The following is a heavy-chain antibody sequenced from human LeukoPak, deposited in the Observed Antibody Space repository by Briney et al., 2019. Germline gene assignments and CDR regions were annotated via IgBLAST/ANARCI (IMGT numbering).Heavy chain of an antibody. CDR2: INPNSGGT. V-gene: IGHV1-2*02. D-gene: IGHD2-15*01. CDR3: ARGLTRYCSGGSCYTRNGYFDY. Sequence: ASVKVSCKASGYTFTGYYMHWVRQAPGQGLEWMGWINPNSGGTNYAQKFQGRVTMTSDTSISTAYMELSRLRSDDTAVYYCARGLTRYCSGGSCYTRNGYFDYWGQGTLVTVSS. J-gene: IGHJ4*02. CDR1: GYTFTGYY.